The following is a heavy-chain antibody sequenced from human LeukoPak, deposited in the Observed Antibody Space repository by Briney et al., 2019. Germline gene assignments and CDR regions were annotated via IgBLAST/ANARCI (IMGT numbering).Heavy chain of an antibody. CDR2: ISYDVSNK. CDR1: GFTFSSYG. V-gene: IGHV3-30*03. D-gene: IGHD2-2*01. J-gene: IGHJ4*02. Sequence: GGSLRLSCAASGFTFSSYGMHWVRQAPGKGLEWVAVISYDVSNKYYADSVKGRFTISRDNSKNTLYLQMNSLRAEDTAVYYCARDQWIPSWDCSSTSCYRGSYFDYWGQGTLVTVSS. CDR3: ARDQWIPSWDCSSTSCYRGSYFDY.